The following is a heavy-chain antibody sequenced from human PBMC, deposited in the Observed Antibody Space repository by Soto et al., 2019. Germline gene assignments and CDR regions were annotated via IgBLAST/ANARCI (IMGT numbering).Heavy chain of an antibody. D-gene: IGHD2-15*01. V-gene: IGHV1-69*01. CDR2: IIPMFGTT. J-gene: IGHJ5*02. Sequence: QVQLVQSGAEVKKPGSSVKVSCKASGGTFSSYAISWVRQAPGQGLEWMGGIIPMFGTTKYEQKFQGRLTITADESTSTAYMELSSLRSGDTAVYYCARGVVVVPTSQLGWFDPWGQGTLVTVSS. CDR3: ARGVVVVPTSQLGWFDP. CDR1: GGTFSSYA.